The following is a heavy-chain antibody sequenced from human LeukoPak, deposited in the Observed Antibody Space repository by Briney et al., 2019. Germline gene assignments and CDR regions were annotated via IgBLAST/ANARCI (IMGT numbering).Heavy chain of an antibody. J-gene: IGHJ4*02. D-gene: IGHD6-19*01. CDR1: GFMFINCA. Sequence: PGGSLRLSCAAYGFMFINCAMSWVRQAPGKGLEWVSGISRSGGDTYYADSVKGRFTISRDNSKNMLYLQMNSLRAEDTAVYYCAKRAVAGAYFDYWGQGTLVTVSS. CDR2: ISRSGGDT. CDR3: AKRAVAGAYFDY. V-gene: IGHV3-23*01.